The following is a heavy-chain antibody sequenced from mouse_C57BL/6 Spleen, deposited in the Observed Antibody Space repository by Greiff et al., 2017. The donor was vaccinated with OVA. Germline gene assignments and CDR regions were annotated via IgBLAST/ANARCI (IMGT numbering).Heavy chain of an antibody. CDR2: IYPGSGST. Sequence: VKLMEPGAELVKPGASVKMSCKASGYTFTSYWITWVKQRPGQGLEWIGDIYPGSGSTNYNEKFESKATLTVDTSSSTAYMQLSSLTSEDSAVYDCATFGHRSDYPYYLDYWGQGTTLTVSS. D-gene: IGHD5-5*01. CDR1: GYTFTSYW. J-gene: IGHJ2*01. V-gene: IGHV1-55*01. CDR3: ATFGHRSDYPYYLDY.